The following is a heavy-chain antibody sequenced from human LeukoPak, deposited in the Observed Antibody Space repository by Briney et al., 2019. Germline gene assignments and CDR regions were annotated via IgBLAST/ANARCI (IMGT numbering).Heavy chain of an antibody. CDR2: ISSSSSYI. J-gene: IGHJ4*02. CDR1: GFTFSSYS. V-gene: IGHV3-21*01. CDR3: ARDFYEGYFDY. D-gene: IGHD3-3*01. Sequence: GGSLRLSCAASGFTFSSYSMNWVRQAPGKGLDWVSSISSSSSYIYYADSVKGRFTISRDNAKNSLYPQMNSLRAEDTAVYYCARDFYEGYFDYWGQGTLVTVSS.